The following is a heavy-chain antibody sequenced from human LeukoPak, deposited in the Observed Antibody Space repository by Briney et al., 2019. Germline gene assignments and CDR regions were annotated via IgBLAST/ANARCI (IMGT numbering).Heavy chain of an antibody. CDR2: ISSSGSI. CDR1: GFTFSTYE. CDR3: AREGYGGTSDAFDI. Sequence: GGSLRLSCATSGFTFSTYEMDWVRQAPRKGLEWGSYISSSGSIYYTDSVKGRFTISRDNAKNSLYLQMNSLRAEDTAIYYCAREGYGGTSDAFDIWGQGTMVTVSS. V-gene: IGHV3-48*03. D-gene: IGHD4-23*01. J-gene: IGHJ3*02.